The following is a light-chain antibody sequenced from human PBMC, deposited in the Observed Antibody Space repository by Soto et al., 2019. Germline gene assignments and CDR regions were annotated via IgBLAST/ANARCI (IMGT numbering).Light chain of an antibody. CDR3: ATGDDTLNGYA. CDR2: TNN. Sequence: QSVLTQPPSASGTPGQRVTISCSGTTSNIGGNTVNWYRQLPGTAPQLLIFTNNQRPSGVPDRFSGSKSATAASLVISGLQSEDEAEYYCATGDDTLNGYAFGTGTKLTVL. J-gene: IGLJ1*01. V-gene: IGLV1-44*01. CDR1: TSNIGGNT.